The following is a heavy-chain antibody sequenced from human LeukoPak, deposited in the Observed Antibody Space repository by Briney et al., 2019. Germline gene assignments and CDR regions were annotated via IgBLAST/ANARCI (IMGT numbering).Heavy chain of an antibody. CDR1: GGTFSSYA. Sequence: SVKVSCKASGGTFSSYAISWVRQAPGQGLEWMGRIIPILGIANYAQKFQGRATITADKSTSTAYMELSSLRSEDTAVYYCARDLAERYFDWLFPNFDYWGQGTLVTVSS. D-gene: IGHD3-9*01. CDR2: IIPILGIA. CDR3: ARDLAERYFDWLFPNFDY. J-gene: IGHJ4*02. V-gene: IGHV1-69*04.